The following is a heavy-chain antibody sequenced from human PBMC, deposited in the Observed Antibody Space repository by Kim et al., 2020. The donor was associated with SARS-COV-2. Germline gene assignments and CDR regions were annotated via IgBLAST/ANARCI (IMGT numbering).Heavy chain of an antibody. D-gene: IGHD6-19*01. Sequence: GGSLRLSCAASGFTFSSYWMSWVRQAPGKGLEWVANIKQDGSEKYYVDSVKGRFTISRDNAKNSLYLQMNSLRAEDTAVYYCARDRGSSGWYACLDYWGQGTLVTVSP. CDR3: ARDRGSSGWYACLDY. J-gene: IGHJ4*02. V-gene: IGHV3-7*01. CDR2: IKQDGSEK. CDR1: GFTFSSYW.